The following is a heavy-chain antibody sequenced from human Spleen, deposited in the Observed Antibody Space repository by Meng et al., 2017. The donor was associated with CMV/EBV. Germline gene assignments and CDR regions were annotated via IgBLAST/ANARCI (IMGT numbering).Heavy chain of an antibody. Sequence: GGSLRLSCAASGFTFSNYAIHWVRQAPGKGLEWVAFISYDGSNEDYADSVKGRFTISRDNSRNTLYLQMNSLRVEDTAVYYCARDTGKDWNYGGHSDYWGQGTLVTVSS. J-gene: IGHJ4*02. D-gene: IGHD1-7*01. CDR1: GFTFSNYA. CDR3: ARDTGKDWNYGGHSDY. CDR2: ISYDGSNE. V-gene: IGHV3-30-3*01.